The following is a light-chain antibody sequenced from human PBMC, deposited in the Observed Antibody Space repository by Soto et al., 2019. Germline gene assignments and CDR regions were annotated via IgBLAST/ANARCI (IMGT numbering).Light chain of an antibody. CDR1: QSVSSSY. V-gene: IGKV3-20*01. J-gene: IGKJ1*01. CDR3: QQYGSSPRT. Sequence: EIVLTQSPGTLSLSPGERATLSCRASQSVSSSYLAWYQQKPGQAPRLLIYGASSRATGITDRFSGSGSGKDFTLTISRLEPEDFAVYYCQQYGSSPRTFGQGTKVEIK. CDR2: GAS.